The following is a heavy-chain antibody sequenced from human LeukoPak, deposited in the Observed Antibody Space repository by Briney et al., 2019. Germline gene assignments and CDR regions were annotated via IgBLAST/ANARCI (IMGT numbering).Heavy chain of an antibody. CDR2: INNDGSQK. Sequence: GGSLRLSCIASGFNIGNSWMSWVRQAPGKGLEWVANINNDGSQKYYVDSVKGRFNISRDDAKNSVYLQMNSLRVEDTAIYFCARDPGWGSLDFWGQGTLVTVSS. V-gene: IGHV3-7*01. CDR3: ARDPGWGSLDF. J-gene: IGHJ4*02. CDR1: GFNIGNSW. D-gene: IGHD2-21*01.